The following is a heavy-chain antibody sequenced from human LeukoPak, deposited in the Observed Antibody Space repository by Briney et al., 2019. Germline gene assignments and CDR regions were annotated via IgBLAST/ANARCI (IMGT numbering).Heavy chain of an antibody. D-gene: IGHD1-14*01. V-gene: IGHV3-74*01. J-gene: IGHJ4*02. CDR3: ARSNQADDY. Sequence: GGSLRLSCAASGFTFSSYWMHWVRQAPGKGLVWVARINPGGSSITYADSVKGRFTISRDNAKNTLYLQMDSLRAEDTGVYYCARSNQADDYWGQGTLVAVSS. CDR1: GFTFSSYW. CDR2: INPGGSSI.